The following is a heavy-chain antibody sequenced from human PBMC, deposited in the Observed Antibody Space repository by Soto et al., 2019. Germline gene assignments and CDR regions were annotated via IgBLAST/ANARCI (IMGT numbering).Heavy chain of an antibody. D-gene: IGHD6-25*01. CDR1: GYTFTIYY. Sequence: ASVKVSCKAFGYTFTIYYIHWVRQAPGQGLEWMGVINASGGSPTYAQKFQDRVTMTRDTSTSTVYMELSSLRSEDTAVYYCARGGRHSDYYYYYGMDVWGQGTTVTVSS. V-gene: IGHV1-46*01. CDR3: ARGGRHSDYYYYYGMDV. J-gene: IGHJ6*02. CDR2: INASGGSP.